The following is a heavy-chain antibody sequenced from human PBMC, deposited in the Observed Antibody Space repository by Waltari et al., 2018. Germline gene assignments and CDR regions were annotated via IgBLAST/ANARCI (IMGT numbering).Heavy chain of an antibody. Sequence: QLQLQESGPGLLKPSETLSLTCPVSGTPMSSSSFHWGWVRQPPGKGLEWIATIYYNGNTDYNPSLKSRVTISADTSKNQFSLKLTSVTAADTAIYYCARRVGARPPDYWGQGTLVTVSS. CDR2: IYYNGNT. CDR1: GTPMSSSSFH. CDR3: ARRVGARPPDY. D-gene: IGHD1-26*01. V-gene: IGHV4-39*01. J-gene: IGHJ4*02.